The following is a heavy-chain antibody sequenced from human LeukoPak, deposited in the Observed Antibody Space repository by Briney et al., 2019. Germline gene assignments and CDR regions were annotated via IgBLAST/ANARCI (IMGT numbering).Heavy chain of an antibody. CDR1: GFAFSSYG. CDR3: AKEGFDWLSYFDY. J-gene: IGHJ4*02. V-gene: IGHV3-30*18. CDR2: ISYDGSNK. D-gene: IGHD3-9*01. Sequence: GRSLRLSCAASGFAFSSYGMHWVRQAPGKGLEWVAVISYDGSNKYYADSVKGRFTISRDNSKNTLYLQMNSLRAEDTAVYYCAKEGFDWLSYFDYWGQGTLVTVSS.